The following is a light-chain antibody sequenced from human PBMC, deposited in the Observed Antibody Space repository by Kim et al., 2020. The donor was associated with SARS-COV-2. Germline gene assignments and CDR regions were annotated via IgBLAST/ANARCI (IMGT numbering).Light chain of an antibody. J-gene: IGKJ1*01. CDR3: QQRTNWPT. CDR1: QTVNKN. Sequence: ETVLTQSPATLSLSPGERATLSCRASQTVNKNLAWYQQKPGQAPRLLIYDASNRAPGIPARFSGSGSGTDFTLTISSLDPEDFAVYYCQQRTNWPTFGQGTKVDIK. CDR2: DAS. V-gene: IGKV3-11*01.